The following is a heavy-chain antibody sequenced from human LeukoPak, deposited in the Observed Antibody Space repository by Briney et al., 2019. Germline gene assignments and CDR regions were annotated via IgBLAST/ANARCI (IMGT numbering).Heavy chain of an antibody. V-gene: IGHV4-59*01. CDR1: GGSISSYY. CDR2: IYDRGST. CDR3: ARGRTFDN. Sequence: SETLSLTCTVSGGSISSYYWSWIRQPPGKGLEWIGNIYDRGSTKYNPSLKSRVTISVDTSKNQFSLRLSSVTAADTAVYYCARGRTFDNWGQGALVTVSS. J-gene: IGHJ4*02.